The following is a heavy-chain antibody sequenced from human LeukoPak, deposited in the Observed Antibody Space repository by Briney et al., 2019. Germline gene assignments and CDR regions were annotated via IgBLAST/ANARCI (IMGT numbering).Heavy chain of an antibody. CDR2: IHFSGST. V-gene: IGHV4-59*12. J-gene: IGHJ5*02. Sequence: PSETLSLTCTVSDASISGYYWSWIRQPPGKGLEWIGSIHFSGSTNYNPSLRSRVTISVDTSKNQFSLQLNSVTPEDTAVYYCARDRGSGLIAAGSSRWFDPWGQGTLVTVSS. D-gene: IGHD6-13*01. CDR1: DASISGYY. CDR3: ARDRGSGLIAAGSSRWFDP.